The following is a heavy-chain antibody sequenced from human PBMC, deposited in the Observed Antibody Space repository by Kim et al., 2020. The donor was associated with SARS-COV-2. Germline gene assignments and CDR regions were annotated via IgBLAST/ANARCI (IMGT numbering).Heavy chain of an antibody. Sequence: GGSLRLSCAASGFTFSSYAMSWVRQAPGKGLEWVSAISGSGGSTYYADSVKGRFTISRDNSKNTLYLQMNSLRAEDTAVYYCAKKASGSYWGYYYGMDVWGQGTTVTVSS. CDR2: ISGSGGST. CDR1: GFTFSSYA. D-gene: IGHD1-26*01. CDR3: AKKASGSYWGYYYGMDV. V-gene: IGHV3-23*01. J-gene: IGHJ6*02.